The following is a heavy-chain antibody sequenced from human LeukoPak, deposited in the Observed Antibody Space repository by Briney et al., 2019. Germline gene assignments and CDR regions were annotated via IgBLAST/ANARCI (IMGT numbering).Heavy chain of an antibody. CDR3: AKRSVEWLLYFDY. CDR1: GFTFSSYA. D-gene: IGHD3-3*01. Sequence: GGSLRLSCAASGFTFSSYAMSWARQAPGKGLEWVSAISGSGGSTYYADSVKGRFTISRDNSKNTLYLQMNSLRAEDTAVYYCAKRSVEWLLYFDYWGQGTLVTVSS. J-gene: IGHJ4*02. V-gene: IGHV3-23*01. CDR2: ISGSGGST.